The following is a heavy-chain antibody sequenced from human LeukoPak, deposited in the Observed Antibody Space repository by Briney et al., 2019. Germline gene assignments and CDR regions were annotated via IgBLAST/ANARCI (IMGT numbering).Heavy chain of an antibody. CDR2: IIPILDIT. J-gene: IGHJ4*02. V-gene: IGHV1-69*02. D-gene: IGHD4-11*01. CDR1: GGTFSRYT. CDR3: ARGAEGSSTLTTHLDYFDY. Sequence: SVKVSCKASGGTFSRYTLNWVRQAPGQGLEWMGRIIPILDITNYAQKFQGRVTITADKSTRTAYMELSSLRSEDTAVYYCARGAEGSSTLTTHLDYFDYWGQGTLVTVSS.